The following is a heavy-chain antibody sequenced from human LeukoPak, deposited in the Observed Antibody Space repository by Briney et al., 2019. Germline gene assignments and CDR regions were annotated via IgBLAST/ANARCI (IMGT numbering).Heavy chain of an antibody. CDR2: ISGSGGST. Sequence: GGSLRLSCAASGFSFSSYAMSWVRQAPGKGLEWVSVISGSGGSTYYADSVKGRFTISRDNSKNTLYLQMNSLRAEDTAVYYWAKDLTYYYDSSGYYYGLDYWGQGTLVTVSS. CDR1: GFSFSSYA. V-gene: IGHV3-23*01. CDR3: AKDLTYYYDSSGYYYGLDY. J-gene: IGHJ4*02. D-gene: IGHD3-22*01.